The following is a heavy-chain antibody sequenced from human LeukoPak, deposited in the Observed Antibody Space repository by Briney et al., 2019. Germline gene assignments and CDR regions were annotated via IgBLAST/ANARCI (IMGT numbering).Heavy chain of an antibody. D-gene: IGHD2-2*01. J-gene: IGHJ5*02. Sequence: GRSRRLSCVASGFTFSTYAMSWVRPAPGKGMDWVSSIIGRGGSTYYADSVRGRFTISRDNAKNSLCLQMNSLRVEDTAVYYCARADCSSSTCYLRRSWFDPWGQGTLVTVSS. CDR3: ARADCSSSTCYLRRSWFDP. CDR1: GFTFSTYA. V-gene: IGHV3-23*01. CDR2: IIGRGGST.